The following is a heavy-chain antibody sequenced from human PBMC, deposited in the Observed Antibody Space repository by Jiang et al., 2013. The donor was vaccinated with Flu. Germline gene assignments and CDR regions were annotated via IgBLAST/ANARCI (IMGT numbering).Heavy chain of an antibody. Sequence: VQLVESGGGLVQPGGSLRLSCAASGFTFSSYAMSWVRQAPGKGLEWVSAISGSGGSTYYADSVKGRFTISRDNSKNTLYLQMNSLRAEDTAVYYCAKARGLNYYDSSGYGAFDIWAKGQWSPSLQ. J-gene: IGHJ3*02. CDR2: ISGSGGST. CDR1: GFTFSSYA. V-gene: IGHV3-23*04. CDR3: AKARGLNYYDSSGYGAFDI. D-gene: IGHD3-22*01.